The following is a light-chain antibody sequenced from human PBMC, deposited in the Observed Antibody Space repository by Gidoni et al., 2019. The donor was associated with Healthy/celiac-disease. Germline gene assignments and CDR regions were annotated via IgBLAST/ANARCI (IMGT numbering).Light chain of an antibody. Sequence: EIVMTQSPATLSVSPGERATLSCRASQNVSSNLAWYQQKPGQAPRLLIYGASTRAPGLPARFSGSGSGTEFTLTISSLQSEDFAVYYCQQYNNWPPLTFGGGTKVEIK. CDR3: QQYNNWPPLT. CDR1: QNVSSN. CDR2: GAS. J-gene: IGKJ4*01. V-gene: IGKV3D-15*01.